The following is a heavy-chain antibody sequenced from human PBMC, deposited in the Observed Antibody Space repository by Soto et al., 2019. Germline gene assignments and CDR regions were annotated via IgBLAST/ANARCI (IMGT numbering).Heavy chain of an antibody. D-gene: IGHD6-6*01. V-gene: IGHV1-46*01. J-gene: IGHJ3*02. Sequence: QVQLVQSGAEVRKPGASVKVSCKASGYTFTSHYIHWVRQAPGQGLEWMGVINPSGGSTSYADKFQGRGTMAIEQSTSTVHMDLSSLRSGHTALVYRARDQVPNASRLGDAFDIWGQGTMVTVSS. CDR2: INPSGGST. CDR3: ARDQVPNASRLGDAFDI. CDR1: GYTFTSHY.